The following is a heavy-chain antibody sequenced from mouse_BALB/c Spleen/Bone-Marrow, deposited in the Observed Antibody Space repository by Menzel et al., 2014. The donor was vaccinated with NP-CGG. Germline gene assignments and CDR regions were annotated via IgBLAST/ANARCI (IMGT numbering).Heavy chain of an antibody. D-gene: IGHD2-4*01. V-gene: IGHV5-9-3*01. Sequence: EVKVVESGGGLVKPGGSLKLSCAASGFTFSSYAMSWVRQTPEKRLEWVATISSGGSYTYYPDSVKGRFTISRDNAKNTLYLQMSSLRSEDTAMYYCARHPLMIKGKYWYFDVWGAGTTVTVSS. CDR1: GFTFSSYA. CDR2: ISSGGSYT. CDR3: ARHPLMIKGKYWYFDV. J-gene: IGHJ1*01.